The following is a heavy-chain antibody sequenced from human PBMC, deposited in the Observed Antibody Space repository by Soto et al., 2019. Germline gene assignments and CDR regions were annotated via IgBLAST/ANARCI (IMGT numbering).Heavy chain of an antibody. CDR2: ITWHSGTI. V-gene: IGHV3-9*02. D-gene: IGHD3-16*01. J-gene: IGHJ6*03. CDR1: GFTSDQYT. CDR3: AKEMITFGDFNYYYMDV. Sequence: EVQLVESGGGLVQPGRSLRLSCAASGFTSDQYTMHWVRQAPGKGLEWVSSITWHSGTIGYADSVKGRFTISRDNAKNSVYLQMNSLRGEDTALYYCAKEMITFGDFNYYYMDVWGKGTTVTVSS.